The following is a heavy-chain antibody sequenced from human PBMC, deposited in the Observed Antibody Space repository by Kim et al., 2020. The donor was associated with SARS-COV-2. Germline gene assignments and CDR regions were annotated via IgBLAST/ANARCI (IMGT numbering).Heavy chain of an antibody. D-gene: IGHD2-21*02. Sequence: SETLSLTCTVSGGSISSYYWSWIRQPPGKGLXXIGXXXYSGSTNYNPSLKSRVTXXVDXXXNQXXXKLXSVTXXXTAXXXCAXXGLXXXVTXXXF. CDR2: XXYSGST. CDR1: GGSISSYY. J-gene: IGHJ5*01. CDR3: AXXGLXXXVTXXXF. V-gene: IGHV4-59*08.